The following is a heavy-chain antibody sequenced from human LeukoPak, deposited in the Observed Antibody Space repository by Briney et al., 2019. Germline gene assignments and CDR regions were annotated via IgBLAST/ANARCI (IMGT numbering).Heavy chain of an antibody. D-gene: IGHD2-2*01. CDR2: INPSAGST. Sequence: ASVKVSCKASGYTFSTYYMHWVRQAPGQGLEWMGIINPSAGSTTYAQKFQGRVTMTRDTSTSTVYMDLSSLRSEDTAVYCCARGGSRPAAPFDYWGQGTLVTVSS. V-gene: IGHV1-46*01. J-gene: IGHJ4*02. CDR1: GYTFSTYY. CDR3: ARGGSRPAAPFDY.